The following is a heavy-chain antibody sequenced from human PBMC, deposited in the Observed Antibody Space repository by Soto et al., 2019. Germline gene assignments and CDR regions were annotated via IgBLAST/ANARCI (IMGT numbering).Heavy chain of an antibody. J-gene: IGHJ6*02. CDR1: GFTFTSSA. CDR3: AARNDSSGYYYYYGMDV. V-gene: IGHV1-58*01. D-gene: IGHD3-22*01. Sequence: ASVKVSCKASGFTFTSSAVQWVRQARGQRLEWIGWIVVGSGNTNYAQKFQERVTITRDMSTSTAYMELSSLRSEDTAVYYCAARNDSSGYYYYYGMDVWAKGPRSPSP. CDR2: IVVGSGNT.